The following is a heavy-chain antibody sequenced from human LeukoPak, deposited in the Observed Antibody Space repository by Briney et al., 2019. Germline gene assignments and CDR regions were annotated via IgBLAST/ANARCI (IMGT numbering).Heavy chain of an antibody. CDR1: GFTFSTCS. J-gene: IGHJ4*02. Sequence: PGGSLRLSCAASGFTFSTCSMNWVRQAPGKGLEWVASIDSSSSYIYYADSEKGRLTISRDNAKNSLYLQMNSLRAEDTAVYYCARERYDFWSGYSYYFDYWGQGTLVTVSS. V-gene: IGHV3-21*01. CDR3: ARERYDFWSGYSYYFDY. CDR2: IDSSSSYI. D-gene: IGHD3-3*01.